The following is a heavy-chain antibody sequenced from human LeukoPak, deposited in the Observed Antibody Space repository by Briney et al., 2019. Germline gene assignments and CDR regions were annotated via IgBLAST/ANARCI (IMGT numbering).Heavy chain of an antibody. V-gene: IGHV4-39*07. CDR2: IYYSGST. J-gene: IGHJ4*02. CDR3: AAGILTGYLYYFDY. D-gene: IGHD3-9*01. Sequence: SETLSLICSVSGGSISGSNYYWGWIRQPPGKGLEWIGSIYYSGSTYYNPSLKSRVTISVDTSKNQVSLKLSSVTAADTAVYYCAAGILTGYLYYFDYWGQGTLVTVSS. CDR1: GGSISGSNYY.